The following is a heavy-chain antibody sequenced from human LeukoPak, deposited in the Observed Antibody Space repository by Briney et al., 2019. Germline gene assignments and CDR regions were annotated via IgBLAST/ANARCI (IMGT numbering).Heavy chain of an antibody. V-gene: IGHV4-4*02. CDR3: ARERKRITMVRGVIEGYFDY. CDR1: GGSISSSNW. J-gene: IGHJ4*02. D-gene: IGHD3-10*01. Sequence: SETLSLTCAVSGGSISSSNWWSWVRQPPGKGLEWIGEIYHSGSTNYNPSLKSRVTISVDKSKNQFSLKLSSVTAADTAVYYCARERKRITMVRGVIEGYFDYWGQGTLVTVSS. CDR2: IYHSGST.